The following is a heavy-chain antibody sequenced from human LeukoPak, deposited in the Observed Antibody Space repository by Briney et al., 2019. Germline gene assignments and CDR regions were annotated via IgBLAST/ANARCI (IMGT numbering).Heavy chain of an antibody. CDR1: GFTFSTYS. D-gene: IGHD6-19*01. J-gene: IGHJ4*02. CDR3: ARGPLDYSSDYFFDY. CDR2: ISSSSSYI. V-gene: IGHV3-21*01. Sequence: GGSLRLSCTASGFTFSTYSMNWVRQAPGKGLEWVSFISSSSSYIYYADSVKGRFTISRDNAKNSLYLQMKSLRAEDTAVYYCARGPLDYSSDYFFDYWGQGTLVTVSS.